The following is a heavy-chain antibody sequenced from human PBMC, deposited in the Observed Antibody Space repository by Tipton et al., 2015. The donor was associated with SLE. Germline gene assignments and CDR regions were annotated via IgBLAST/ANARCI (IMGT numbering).Heavy chain of an antibody. CDR3: AKDRARWLPWGFLIGYYNCYYYGMDV. D-gene: IGHD3-9*01. J-gene: IGHJ6*02. CDR2: IWYDGSNK. CDR1: GFTFSSYG. V-gene: IGHV3-30*18. Sequence: SLRLSCAASGFTFSSYGMHWVRQAPGKGLEWVAVIWYDGSNKYYADSVKGRFTISRDNSKNTLYLQMNSLRAEDTAVYYCAKDRARWLPWGFLIGYYNCYYYGMDVWSQGTTVTVSS.